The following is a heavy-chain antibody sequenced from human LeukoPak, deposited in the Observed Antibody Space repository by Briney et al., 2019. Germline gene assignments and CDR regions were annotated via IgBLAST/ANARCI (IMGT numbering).Heavy chain of an antibody. Sequence: GESLKISCRGSGYSFNTYWIGWVRQMPGKGLEWMGIIYPGDSDTRYSPSFRDQVTMSADKSINTAYLQWSSLKASDTAMYFCARRQGCSTSSCPPDSWGQGTLATVSS. CDR3: ARRQGCSTSSCPPDS. D-gene: IGHD2-2*01. CDR2: IYPGDSDT. V-gene: IGHV5-51*01. CDR1: GYSFNTYW. J-gene: IGHJ4*02.